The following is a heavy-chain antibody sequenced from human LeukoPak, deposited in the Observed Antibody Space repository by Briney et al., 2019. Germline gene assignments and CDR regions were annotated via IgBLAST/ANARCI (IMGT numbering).Heavy chain of an antibody. Sequence: PSETLSLTCTVSGGSISSYYWSWIRQPPGKGLEWIGYIYYSGSTNYNPSPKSRVTISVDTSKNQFSLKLSSVAAADTAVYYCARLSDGYNTNWFDPWGQGTLVTVSS. D-gene: IGHD5-24*01. J-gene: IGHJ5*02. V-gene: IGHV4-59*08. CDR1: GGSISSYY. CDR2: IYYSGST. CDR3: ARLSDGYNTNWFDP.